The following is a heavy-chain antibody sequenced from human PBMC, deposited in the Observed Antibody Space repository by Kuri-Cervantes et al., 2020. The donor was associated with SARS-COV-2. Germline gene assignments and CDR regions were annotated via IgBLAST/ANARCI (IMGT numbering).Heavy chain of an antibody. J-gene: IGHJ5*01. Sequence: SETLSLTCTVSGGSISSYYWSWIRQPPGKGLEWIGSIYYSGSTYYNPSLKSRVTISVDTSKNQFSLNLTSLTAADTAVYFCARELTVPAPRFDPWGQGILVTVSS. CDR3: ARELTVPAPRFDP. CDR1: GGSISSYY. D-gene: IGHD2-2*01. V-gene: IGHV4-59*12. CDR2: IYYSGST.